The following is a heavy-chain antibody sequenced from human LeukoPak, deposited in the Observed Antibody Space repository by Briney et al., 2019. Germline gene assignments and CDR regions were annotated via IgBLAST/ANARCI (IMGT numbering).Heavy chain of an antibody. CDR3: ARGGDCSGGSCYGAFDI. V-gene: IGHV1-2*02. D-gene: IGHD2-15*01. CDR2: INPNSGGT. Sequence: ASVKVSCKASGYTFTGYYIHWVRQAPGQGLEWMGWINPNSGGTNYAQKFQGRVTMTRDTSISTAYMELSRLRSDDTAVYYCARGGDCSGGSCYGAFDIWGQGTMVTVSS. J-gene: IGHJ3*02. CDR1: GYTFTGYY.